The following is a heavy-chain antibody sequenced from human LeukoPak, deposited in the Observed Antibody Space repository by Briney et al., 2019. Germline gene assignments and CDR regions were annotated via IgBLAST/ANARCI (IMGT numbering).Heavy chain of an antibody. D-gene: IGHD6-6*01. CDR2: IYPGDSDT. J-gene: IGHJ3*02. CDR1: GYSFTSYW. Sequence: GESLQISCKGSGYSFTSYWIGWVRQLPGKGLGWMGIIYPGDSDTRYSPSFQGQVTISADKPISTAYLQWSSLKASDTAMYYCARAQSPSSSGAFDIWGQGTMVTVSS. V-gene: IGHV5-51*04. CDR3: ARAQSPSSSGAFDI.